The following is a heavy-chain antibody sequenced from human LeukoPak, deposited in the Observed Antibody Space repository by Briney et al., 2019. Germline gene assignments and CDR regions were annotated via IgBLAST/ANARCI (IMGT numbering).Heavy chain of an antibody. Sequence: GASVKVSCKASGYTFTGYYMHWVRQAPGQGLEWMGWINPNSGGTNYAQKFQGRVTMTRDTSISTAYMELSGLRSDDTAVYYCAREAIAAAVHAFDIWGQGTMVTVSS. D-gene: IGHD6-13*01. CDR1: GYTFTGYY. J-gene: IGHJ3*02. V-gene: IGHV1-2*02. CDR3: AREAIAAAVHAFDI. CDR2: INPNSGGT.